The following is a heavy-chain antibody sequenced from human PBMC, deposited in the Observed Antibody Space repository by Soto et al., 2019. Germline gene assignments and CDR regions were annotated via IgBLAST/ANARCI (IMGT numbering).Heavy chain of an antibody. V-gene: IGHV1-18*04. J-gene: IGHJ4*02. CDR2: ISAYNGNT. Sequence: ASVKVSCKASGYTLTSYGISWVRQAPGQGLEWMGWISAYNGNTNYAQKLQGRVTMTTDTSTSTAYMELRSLRSDDTAVYYCARGLSGSYLGPSLGAFDYWGQGTLVTVSS. CDR1: GYTLTSYG. D-gene: IGHD1-26*01. CDR3: ARGLSGSYLGPSLGAFDY.